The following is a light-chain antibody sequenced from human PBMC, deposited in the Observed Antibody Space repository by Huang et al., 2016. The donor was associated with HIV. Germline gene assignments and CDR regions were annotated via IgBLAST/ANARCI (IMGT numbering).Light chain of an antibody. CDR1: QSISSSY. CDR3: QQYGTSPGT. J-gene: IGKJ1*01. CDR2: GAS. Sequence: EIVLTQSPGPLSLSPGERATLPCRGSQSISSSYLAWYQQKPGQAPRLLIYGASSRATGIPDRFSGSGAGTDFTLTISRLEPEDFAVYYWQQYGTSPGTFGQGTKVEIK. V-gene: IGKV3-20*01.